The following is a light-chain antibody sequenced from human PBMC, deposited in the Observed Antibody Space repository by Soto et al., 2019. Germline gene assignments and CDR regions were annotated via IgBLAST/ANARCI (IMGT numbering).Light chain of an antibody. Sequence: DIQLTQSPSFLSASVGDRVTITCRASQGISSYLAWYQQKPGKAPKLLIYAASTLQSGVPSRFSGSGSGTEFTLTISSLPPEDLATYYCQQLNSYPHITFGPGTKVDIQ. CDR1: QGISSY. CDR3: QQLNSYPHIT. V-gene: IGKV1-9*01. CDR2: AAS. J-gene: IGKJ3*01.